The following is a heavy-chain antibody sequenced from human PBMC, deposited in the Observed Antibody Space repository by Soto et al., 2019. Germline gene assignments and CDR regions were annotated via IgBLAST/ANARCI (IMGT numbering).Heavy chain of an antibody. J-gene: IGHJ4*02. CDR1: RGTFSTYT. V-gene: IGHV1-69*17. CDR2: VIPMFNVA. CDR3: ARGGDYYGSNGYYGELNY. D-gene: IGHD3-22*01. Sequence: QVQLVQSGAEVKKPGSSVMVSCKASRGTFSTYTITWVRQAPGQGLEWMGGVIPMFNVANYAQTFQGRVTLTADKSTNTANMELRSLTPDDTAVYFCARGGDYYGSNGYYGELNYWGQGTLVTVSS.